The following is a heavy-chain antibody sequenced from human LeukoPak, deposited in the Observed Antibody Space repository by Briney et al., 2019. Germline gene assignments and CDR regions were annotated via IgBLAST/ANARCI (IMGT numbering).Heavy chain of an antibody. CDR3: ARRGGSYWDFDY. CDR2: TYTSGGT. CDR1: GGSISGSY. V-gene: IGHV4-4*09. Sequence: SETLSLTCTVSGGSISGSYLTWIRQPPGKGLEWIGNTYTSGGTKYNPSLKSRVTISVDTSKNQISLKLSSVTAADTAVYYCARRGGSYWDFDYWGQGTLVTVSS. D-gene: IGHD1-26*01. J-gene: IGHJ4*02.